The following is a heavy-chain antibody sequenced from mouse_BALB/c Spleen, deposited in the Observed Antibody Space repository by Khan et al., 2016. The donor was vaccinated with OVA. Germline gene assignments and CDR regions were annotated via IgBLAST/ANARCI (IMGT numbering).Heavy chain of an antibody. J-gene: IGHJ2*01. D-gene: IGHD1-1*01. Sequence: EVELVESGPELVKPGASVKISCKASGYSFTGYFMNWVMQSHGKSLEWIGRINPHIGETFYNQKFKGKATLTVDESSSTVHMELRSLASEDSAVYYCARKNGSDFGYWGQGTTVTVSS. CDR2: INPHIGET. V-gene: IGHV1-20*02. CDR3: ARKNGSDFGY. CDR1: GYSFTGYF.